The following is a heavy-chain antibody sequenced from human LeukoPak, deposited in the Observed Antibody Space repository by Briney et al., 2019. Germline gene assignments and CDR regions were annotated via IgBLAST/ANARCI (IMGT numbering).Heavy chain of an antibody. D-gene: IGHD2-2*01. J-gene: IGHJ4*02. V-gene: IGHV4-30-2*01. CDR2: IYHSGST. Sequence: PSQTLSLTCTVSGGSISSGGYYWSWIRQPPGKGLEWIGYIYHSGSTYYNPSLKSRVTISVDRSKNQFSLKLSSVTAADTAVYYCARAEGVGDIVVVPAAGFDYWGQGTLVTVSS. CDR1: GGSISSGGYY. CDR3: ARAEGVGDIVVVPAAGFDY.